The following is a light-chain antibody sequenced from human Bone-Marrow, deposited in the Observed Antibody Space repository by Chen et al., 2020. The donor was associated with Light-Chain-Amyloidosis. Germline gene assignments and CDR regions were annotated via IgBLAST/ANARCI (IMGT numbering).Light chain of an antibody. CDR1: DLPTKY. CDR2: RDT. CDR3: QSADSSGTYEVI. J-gene: IGLJ2*01. Sequence: SYELTQPPSVSVSPGQTARITCSGDDLPTKYAYWYQQKPGQAPVLVIHRDTERPSVISERFSGSSSGTTATLTISGVQAEDEADYHCQSADSSGTYEVIFGEGTKLTVL. V-gene: IGLV3-25*03.